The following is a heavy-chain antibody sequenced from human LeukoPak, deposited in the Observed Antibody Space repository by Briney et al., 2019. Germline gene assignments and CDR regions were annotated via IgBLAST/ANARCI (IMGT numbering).Heavy chain of an antibody. Sequence: SETLSLTCSVSGGSISSGDYYWSWIRQPPGTGLEWIGYIYYRGSTYNNPSLKSRVTISVDTSKNQFSLKLSSVTAADTAVYYCASPSSGWSPFDYWGQGTLVTVSS. CDR3: ASPSSGWSPFDY. CDR1: GGSISSGDYY. D-gene: IGHD6-19*01. V-gene: IGHV4-30-4*01. CDR2: IYYRGST. J-gene: IGHJ4*02.